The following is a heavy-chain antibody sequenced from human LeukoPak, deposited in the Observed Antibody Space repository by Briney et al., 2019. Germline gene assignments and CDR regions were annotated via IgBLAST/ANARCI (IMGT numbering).Heavy chain of an antibody. CDR2: INHSGST. V-gene: IGHV4-34*01. D-gene: IGHD2-2*01. J-gene: IGHJ5*02. CDR3: ARSGVRGWYQLPRNWFDP. CDR1: GGSFSGYY. Sequence: XETLXLXCAVYGGSFSGYYWSWIRQPPGKGLEWIGEINHSGSTNYNPSLKSRVTISVDTSKNQFSLKLSSVTAADTAVYYCARSGVRGWYQLPRNWFDPWGQGTLVTVSS.